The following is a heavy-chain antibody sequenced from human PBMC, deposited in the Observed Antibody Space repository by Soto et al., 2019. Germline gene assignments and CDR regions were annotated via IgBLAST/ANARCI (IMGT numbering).Heavy chain of an antibody. Sequence: ASVKVSCKASGYTFTSYGISWVRQAPGQGLEWMGWISAYNGNTNYAQKLQGRVTMTTDTSTSTAYMELRSLRSDDTAVYYCARDFLPYYDFWSGYYTHWYYYYGMDVWGQGPTVTVS. V-gene: IGHV1-18*01. CDR2: ISAYNGNT. D-gene: IGHD3-3*01. J-gene: IGHJ6*02. CDR1: GYTFTSYG. CDR3: ARDFLPYYDFWSGYYTHWYYYYGMDV.